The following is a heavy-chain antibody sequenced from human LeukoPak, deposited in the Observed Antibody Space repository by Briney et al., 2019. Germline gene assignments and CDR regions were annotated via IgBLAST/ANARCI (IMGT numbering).Heavy chain of an antibody. J-gene: IGHJ4*02. CDR3: ARDPYGSGMAVDY. Sequence: SVKVSCKAPGGTFSSYAISWVRQAPGQGLEWMGGIIPIFGTANYAQKFQGRVTITADKSTSTAYMELSSLRSEDTAVYYCARDPYGSGMAVDYWGQGTLVTVSS. CDR1: GGTFSSYA. D-gene: IGHD3-10*01. CDR2: IIPIFGTA. V-gene: IGHV1-69*06.